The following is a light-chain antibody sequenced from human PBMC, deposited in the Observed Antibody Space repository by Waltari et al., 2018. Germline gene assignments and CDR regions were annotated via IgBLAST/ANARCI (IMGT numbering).Light chain of an antibody. V-gene: IGKV3-20*01. CDR3: QQYDISPLT. CDR2: GAS. J-gene: IGKJ4*01. CDR1: QTVRTTY. Sequence: EIVLTQSPGTLSLSPGERPTLSCRASQTVRTTYLAWYQQKPGQAPTLLIYGASSRATGIPDRFSGSCSGTDFSLTISSLEPEDFAVYYCQQYDISPLTFGGGTKVEIK.